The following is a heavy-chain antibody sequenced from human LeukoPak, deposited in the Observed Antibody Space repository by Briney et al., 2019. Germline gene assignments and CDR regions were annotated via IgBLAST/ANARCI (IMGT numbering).Heavy chain of an antibody. Sequence: QAGGSLRLSCEASGFTFISYSMAWVRQAQGKGLEWVSYITSTSATILYADSVRGRFIISRDNAKNSLYLQMNYLRAEDTAVYYCARDISSDGYNSWGRGTLVTVSS. CDR1: GFTFISYS. CDR2: ITSTSATI. J-gene: IGHJ4*02. V-gene: IGHV3-48*01. D-gene: IGHD5-24*01. CDR3: ARDISSDGYNS.